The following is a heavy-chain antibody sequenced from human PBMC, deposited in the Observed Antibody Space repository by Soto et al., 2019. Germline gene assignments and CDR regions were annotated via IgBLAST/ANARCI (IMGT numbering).Heavy chain of an antibody. V-gene: IGHV1-46*01. CDR3: ARDGRGYGDPQSFDY. J-gene: IGHJ4*02. Sequence: ASVKVSCKASGHTFTSYYMHWVRQAPGQGLEWMGIINPSGGRTSYAQKFQGRVTMTTDTSTSTAYMELSSLRSEDTAVYYCARDGRGYGDPQSFDYWGQGTLVTVSS. CDR2: INPSGGRT. CDR1: GHTFTSYY. D-gene: IGHD4-17*01.